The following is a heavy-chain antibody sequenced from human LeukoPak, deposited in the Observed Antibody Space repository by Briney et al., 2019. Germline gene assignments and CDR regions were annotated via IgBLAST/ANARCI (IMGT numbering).Heavy chain of an antibody. CDR1: GFTFSSYW. CDR2: MKQDGSEK. J-gene: IGHJ3*02. V-gene: IGHV3-7*03. D-gene: IGHD5-18*01. CDR3: AKDIDVDTAMVPHAFDI. Sequence: GGSLRLSCAASGFTFSSYWMSWVRQAPGKGLEWVANMKQDGSEKYYVDSVKGRFTISRDNAKNSLYLQMNSLRAEDTALYYCAKDIDVDTAMVPHAFDIWGQGTMVTVSS.